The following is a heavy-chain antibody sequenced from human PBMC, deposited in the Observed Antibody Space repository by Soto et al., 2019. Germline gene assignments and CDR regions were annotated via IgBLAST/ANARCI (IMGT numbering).Heavy chain of an antibody. D-gene: IGHD2-15*01. J-gene: IGHJ6*02. CDR1: GYTFSSYA. Sequence: ASVKVSCKPSGYTFSSYAISWVRQAPGQGLEWMGWISAYNDNTNYAQKLQGRVTMTTDTSTSTAYMELRSLRSDDTAVYYCAREVIVVVVAANYYYYGMDVWGQGTTVTVSS. V-gene: IGHV1-18*01. CDR3: AREVIVVVVAANYYYYGMDV. CDR2: ISAYNDNT.